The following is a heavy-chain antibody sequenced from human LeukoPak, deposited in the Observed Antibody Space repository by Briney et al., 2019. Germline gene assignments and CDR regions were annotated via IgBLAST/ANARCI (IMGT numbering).Heavy chain of an antibody. J-gene: IGHJ5*02. Sequence: PSETLSLTCTVPGVSISSYYWNWIRQPAGKGLEWIGRIYTSGSTNFNPSLKSRVTISADTSKNQFSLKLRSVTAADTAVYYCARGDLKSDWFDPWGQGTLVIVST. CDR3: ARGDLKSDWFDP. CDR2: IYTSGST. D-gene: IGHD3-3*01. V-gene: IGHV4-4*07. CDR1: GVSISSYY.